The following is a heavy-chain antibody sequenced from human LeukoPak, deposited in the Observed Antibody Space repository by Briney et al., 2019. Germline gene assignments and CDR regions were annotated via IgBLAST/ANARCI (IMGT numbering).Heavy chain of an antibody. J-gene: IGHJ4*02. V-gene: IGHV3-15*01. CDR3: TTDFAAVGKGEFDY. Sequence: TPGGSLRLSCAASGFALSSAWMNWVRQAPGKGLEWVGHFKSKTATNYAAPVKGRFTFPSDDSQNTLYLQMSSLKTEDTAVYYCTTDFAAVGKGEFDYWGQGTLVTVSS. D-gene: IGHD6-13*01. CDR1: GFALSSAW. CDR2: FKSKTAT.